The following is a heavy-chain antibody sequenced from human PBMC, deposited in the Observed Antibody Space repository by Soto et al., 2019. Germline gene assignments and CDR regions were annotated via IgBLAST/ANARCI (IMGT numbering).Heavy chain of an antibody. Sequence: EVQLLESGGGSVQPGGSLRLSCAASGFAFSNFAMTWVRQAPGKGLEWVSTISGSGGYTYYGDSVKGRFTISRDDSKNTLYLQMNSRTSQYTAVYYCAKGTALTPHHDAFHIWGQGTMVTVSS. CDR3: AKGTALTPHHDAFHI. CDR2: ISGSGGYT. J-gene: IGHJ3*02. V-gene: IGHV3-23*01. D-gene: IGHD4-17*01. CDR1: GFAFSNFA.